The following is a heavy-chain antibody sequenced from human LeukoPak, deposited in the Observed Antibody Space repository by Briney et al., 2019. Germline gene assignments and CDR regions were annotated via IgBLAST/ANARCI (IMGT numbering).Heavy chain of an antibody. CDR2: IYYSGST. CDR3: AREGYYDSSGYSPLLY. D-gene: IGHD3-22*01. J-gene: IGHJ4*02. CDR1: GGSISSYY. Sequence: SETLSLTCTVSGGSISSYYWSWIRQPPGKGLEWIGYIYYSGSTNYNPSLKSRVTISVDTSKNQFSLKLSSVTAADTAVYYCAREGYYDSSGYSPLLYWGQGTLVTVSS. V-gene: IGHV4-59*12.